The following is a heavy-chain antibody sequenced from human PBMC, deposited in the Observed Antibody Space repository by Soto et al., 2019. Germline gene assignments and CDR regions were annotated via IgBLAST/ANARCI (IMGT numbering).Heavy chain of an antibody. CDR3: TTWSVWFGERGILSFAY. CDR1: GFTFSSHE. V-gene: IGHV3-33*01. J-gene: IGHJ4*02. D-gene: IGHD3-10*01. Sequence: GGSLRLSCAASGFTFSSHEMHWVRQAPGKGLEWVALIWYDGSNKYYTDSVKGRFTISRDNSKDTLYLQMNSLRTEDTAVYYCTTWSVWFGERGILSFAYWGQGTLVTVSS. CDR2: IWYDGSNK.